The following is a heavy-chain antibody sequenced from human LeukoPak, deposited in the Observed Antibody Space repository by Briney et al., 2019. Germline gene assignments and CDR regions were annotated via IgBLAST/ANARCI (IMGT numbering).Heavy chain of an antibody. CDR1: GNYW. CDR2: INSDGSWT. J-gene: IGHJ4*02. CDR3: ARGYGSSRGWY. Sequence: GGSLRLSCAASGNYWMHWVRQVPGKGLVWVSHINSDGSWTSYADSVKGRFTISKDNAKNTVYLQMDSLRAEDTAVYYCARGYGSSRGWYWGQGTLVTVSS. V-gene: IGHV3-74*01. D-gene: IGHD6-6*01.